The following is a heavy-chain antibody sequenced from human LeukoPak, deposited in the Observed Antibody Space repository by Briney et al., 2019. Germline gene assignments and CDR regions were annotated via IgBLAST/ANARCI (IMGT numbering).Heavy chain of an antibody. CDR2: IKQDGSEK. J-gene: IGHJ4*02. CDR1: GFTFDTYW. CDR3: ARLGVDTAMGFDY. Sequence: GGSLRLSCAASGFTFDTYWMSWVRQAPGKGLEWVANIKQDGSEKDYVDSVKGRFTISRDNAKNSLYLQMNSLRAEDTAVYYCARLGVDTAMGFDYWGQGTLVTVSS. V-gene: IGHV3-7*01. D-gene: IGHD5-18*01.